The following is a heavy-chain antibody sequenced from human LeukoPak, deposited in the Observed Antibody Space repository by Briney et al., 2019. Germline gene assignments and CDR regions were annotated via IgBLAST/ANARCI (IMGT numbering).Heavy chain of an antibody. CDR2: IIPIFGTA. D-gene: IGHD3-3*01. V-gene: IGHV1-69*05. CDR1: GGTFSSYA. CDR3: ARDFTIFGVPRNY. J-gene: IGHJ4*02. Sequence: SVKVSCKASGGTFSSYAISWVRQAPGQGLEWMGGIIPIFGTANYAQKFQGRVTITTDESTSTAYMELRSLRSDDTAVYYCARDFTIFGVPRNYWGQGTLVTVSS.